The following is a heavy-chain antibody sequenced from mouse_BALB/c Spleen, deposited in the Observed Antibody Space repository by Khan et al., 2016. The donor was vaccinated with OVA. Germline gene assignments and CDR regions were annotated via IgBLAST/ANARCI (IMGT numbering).Heavy chain of an antibody. V-gene: IGHV5-9*02. J-gene: IGHJ4*01. Sequence: EVQLVESGGGFVKPGGSLKLSCAASGFAFSSYDMSWVRQTPEKRLEWVAIISNGGSYTNYPDSVKGRFTISRDNARNTLYLQVSSLRSEDTALYYCARHGGFNPYYAMEYWGQGTSVTVSS. CDR1: GFAFSSYD. CDR2: ISNGGSYT. CDR3: ARHGGFNPYYAMEY.